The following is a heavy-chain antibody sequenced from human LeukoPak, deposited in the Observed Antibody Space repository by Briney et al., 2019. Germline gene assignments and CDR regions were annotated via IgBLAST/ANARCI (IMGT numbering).Heavy chain of an antibody. D-gene: IGHD3-10*01. CDR2: ISSTGGST. CDR3: ARGSGTHYYHYSMDV. V-gene: IGHV3-64*01. J-gene: IGHJ6*02. Sequence: GGSLRLSCAASGFTFDNYALHWVRQAPGKGLEYVSGISSTGGSTTFANTVKDRFTISRDNSKNTLYLQMGSLRAEDMAVYYCARGSGTHYYHYSMDVWGQGTTVTVSS. CDR1: GFTFDNYA.